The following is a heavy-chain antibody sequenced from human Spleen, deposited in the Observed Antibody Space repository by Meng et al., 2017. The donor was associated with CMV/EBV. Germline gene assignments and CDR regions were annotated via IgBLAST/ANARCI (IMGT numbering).Heavy chain of an antibody. Sequence: SETLSLTCTVSGATIRSSNWWTWVRQSPGKGLEWIGETHQGGRTNYNPSLKSRVTISVDTSKNQFSLKLSSVTAADTAVYYCARGKKDITMIVVVRSYNWFDPRGQGTLVTVSS. D-gene: IGHD3-22*01. CDR3: ARGKKDITMIVVVRSYNWFDP. J-gene: IGHJ5*02. V-gene: IGHV4-4*02. CDR2: THQGGRT. CDR1: GATIRSSNW.